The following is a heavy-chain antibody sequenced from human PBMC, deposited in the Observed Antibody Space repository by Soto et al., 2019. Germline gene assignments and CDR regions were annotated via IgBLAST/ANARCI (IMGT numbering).Heavy chain of an antibody. CDR1: GFTFSSYS. Sequence: GASRRVSCAASGFTFSSYSMHWVRQAPGKGLEWLAAMSFDVNSKYFADSVKGRFTISRDNSKKTLSLQMNSLGADDSAVYYCARAMVADRIKLWLGGPLYGMDVRAQRTTLPVSS. D-gene: IGHD5-18*01. CDR3: ARAMVADRIKLWLGGPLYGMDV. V-gene: IGHV3-30-3*01. CDR2: MSFDVNSK. J-gene: IGHJ6*02.